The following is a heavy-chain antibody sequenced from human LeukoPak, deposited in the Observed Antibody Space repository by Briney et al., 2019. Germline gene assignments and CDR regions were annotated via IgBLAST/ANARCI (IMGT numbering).Heavy chain of an antibody. V-gene: IGHV3-30*01. Sequence: GRSLRLSCAASGFTFSSYAMHWVRQAPGKGLEWVAVISYDGSNKYYADSVKGRFTISRDNSKNTLYLQRNSLRAEDTAVYYCASGAAAGMGGFDYWGQGTLVTVSS. J-gene: IGHJ4*02. CDR2: ISYDGSNK. CDR3: ASGAAAGMGGFDY. D-gene: IGHD6-13*01. CDR1: GFTFSSYA.